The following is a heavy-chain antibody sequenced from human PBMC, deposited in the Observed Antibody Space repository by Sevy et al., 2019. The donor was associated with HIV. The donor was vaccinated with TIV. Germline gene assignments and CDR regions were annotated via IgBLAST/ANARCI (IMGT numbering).Heavy chain of an antibody. Sequence: ASVKVSCKASGYTFTRYEINWVRQATGQGLEWMGWMNPNSGDTGSVQKFQGRVTMTRNTSISTAYMELRSLRSDDTAVYYCVRAIGTTVVTPVDYWGQRTLVTVSS. V-gene: IGHV1-8*01. CDR1: GYTFTRYE. D-gene: IGHD3-10*01. CDR3: VRAIGTTVVTPVDY. CDR2: MNPNSGDT. J-gene: IGHJ4*02.